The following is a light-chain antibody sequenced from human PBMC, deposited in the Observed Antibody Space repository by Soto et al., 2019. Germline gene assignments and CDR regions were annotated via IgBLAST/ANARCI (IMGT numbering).Light chain of an antibody. CDR3: QSSDMNLSGSGV. Sequence: QSLLTQPPSVSGAPGQRVTISCTGSSSNIGAGYDVNWYQHVPGKAPKLLIYGHTNRPAGVPARFSGSKSGTSASLAITDLQAEDEADYYCQSSDMNLSGSGVFGGGTKLTVL. V-gene: IGLV1-40*01. CDR2: GHT. J-gene: IGLJ3*02. CDR1: SSNIGAGYD.